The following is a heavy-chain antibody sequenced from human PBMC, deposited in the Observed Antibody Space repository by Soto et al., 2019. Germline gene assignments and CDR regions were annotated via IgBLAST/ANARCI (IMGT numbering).Heavy chain of an antibody. V-gene: IGHV1-69*01. CDR1: GGTFSSYA. D-gene: IGHD4-17*01. Sequence: QVQLVQSGAEVKKPGSSVKVSCKASGGTFSSYAISWVRQAPGQGLEWMGGIIPIFGTANYAQKFQGRVTITADESTSKAYMELSRLRSEDTDVYYCAREHVGTYGDYADFDYWGQGTLVTVSS. CDR3: AREHVGTYGDYADFDY. CDR2: IIPIFGTA. J-gene: IGHJ4*02.